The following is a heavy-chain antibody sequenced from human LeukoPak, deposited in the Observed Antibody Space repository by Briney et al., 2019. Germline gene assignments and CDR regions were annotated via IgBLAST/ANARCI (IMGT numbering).Heavy chain of an antibody. Sequence: PSETLSLTCTVSGGSISSSSYYWGWIRQPPGKGLEWIGSVHYSGSSYYNPSLKSLVTMSVDTSKNQFSLKLSSVTAADTAVYYCARRGYSYGDFDYWGQGTLVTVSS. CDR1: GGSISSSSYY. V-gene: IGHV4-39*01. D-gene: IGHD5-18*01. J-gene: IGHJ4*02. CDR2: VHYSGSS. CDR3: ARRGYSYGDFDY.